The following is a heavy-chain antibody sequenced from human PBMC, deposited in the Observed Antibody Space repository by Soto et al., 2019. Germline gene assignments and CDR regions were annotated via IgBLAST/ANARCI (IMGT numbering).Heavy chain of an antibody. CDR3: LSPNYYDSSGYYGADAFDI. Sequence: GESLKISCKGSGYSFTSYWIGWVRQMPGKGLEWMGIIYPGDSDTRNSPSFQGQVTISADKSISTAYLPWSSLKASDTAMYYCLSPNYYDSSGYYGADAFDIWGQGTMVTVSS. CDR1: GYSFTSYW. CDR2: IYPGDSDT. V-gene: IGHV5-51*01. J-gene: IGHJ3*02. D-gene: IGHD3-22*01.